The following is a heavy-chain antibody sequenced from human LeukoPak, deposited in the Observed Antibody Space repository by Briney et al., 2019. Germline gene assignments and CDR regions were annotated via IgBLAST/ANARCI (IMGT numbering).Heavy chain of an antibody. D-gene: IGHD4/OR15-4a*01. CDR3: ARLTNLDY. CDR1: GFTFSTHS. Sequence: SGGSLRLSRAASGFTFSTHSMNWVRQAPGKGLEWVSSISASSTYMYYADSVKGRFTISRDNAKNSLYLQMNSLRVEDTAVYYCARLTNLDYWGQGTLVTVSS. J-gene: IGHJ4*02. CDR2: ISASSTYM. V-gene: IGHV3-21*01.